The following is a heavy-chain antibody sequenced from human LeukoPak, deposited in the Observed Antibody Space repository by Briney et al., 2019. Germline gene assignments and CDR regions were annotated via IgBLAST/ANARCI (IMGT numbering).Heavy chain of an antibody. J-gene: IGHJ4*02. D-gene: IGHD3-16*01. CDR3: ARDLGGDFDY. CDR2: IIPIFGIA. CDR1: GGTFSSYA. Sequence: AVKVSCKASGGTFSSYAISWVRQAPGQGLEWMGRIIPIFGIANYAQKFQGRVTITADKSTSTAYMELSSLRSEDTAVYYCARDLGGDFDYWGQGTLVTVSS. V-gene: IGHV1-69*04.